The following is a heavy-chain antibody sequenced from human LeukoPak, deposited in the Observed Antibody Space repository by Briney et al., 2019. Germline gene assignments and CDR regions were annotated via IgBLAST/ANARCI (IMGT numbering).Heavy chain of an antibody. D-gene: IGHD2-2*01. CDR2: IYYSGST. CDR3: ARASVVVPAAGGWFDP. CDR1: GGSISSYY. V-gene: IGHV4-59*01. Sequence: KPSETLSPTCTVSGGSISSYYWSWIRQPPGKGLEWIGYIYYSGSTNYNPSLKSRVTISVDTSKNQFSLKLSSVTAADTAVYYCARASVVVPAAGGWFDPWGQGTLVTVSS. J-gene: IGHJ5*02.